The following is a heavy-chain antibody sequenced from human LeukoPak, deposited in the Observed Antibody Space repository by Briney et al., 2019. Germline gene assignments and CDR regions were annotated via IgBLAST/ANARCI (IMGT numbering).Heavy chain of an antibody. CDR2: IDPSDSYT. Sequence: KRGESLKISCKGSGYSFTSYWISWVRQMPWKGLEWMGRIDPSDSYTNYSPSFQGHVTISADKSISTAYLQWSSLKASDTAMYYCARLGDGYNSHFQHWGQGTLVTVSS. CDR3: ARLGDGYNSHFQH. J-gene: IGHJ1*01. CDR1: GYSFTSYW. V-gene: IGHV5-10-1*01. D-gene: IGHD5-24*01.